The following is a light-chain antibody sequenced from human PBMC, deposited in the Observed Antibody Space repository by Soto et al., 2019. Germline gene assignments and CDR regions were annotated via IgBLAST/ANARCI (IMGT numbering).Light chain of an antibody. CDR1: NSNIGSNF. Sequence: QSVLTQPPSASGTPGQRVTISCSGSNSNIGSNFVHWYQQLPGTAPKLLIHGNNNRPSGVPDRFSGSKSDTSASLAITGLQADDEADYYCHSYDSRLNCYVFGTGTKLTVL. CDR2: GNN. CDR3: HSYDSRLNCYV. J-gene: IGLJ1*01. V-gene: IGLV1-40*01.